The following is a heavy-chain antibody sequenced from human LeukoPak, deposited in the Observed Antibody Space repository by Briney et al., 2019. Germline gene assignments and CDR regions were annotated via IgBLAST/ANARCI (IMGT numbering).Heavy chain of an antibody. CDR1: GFTFSSYG. CDR3: AKDKVNTVVTLFDY. Sequence: GGSLRLFCAASGFTFSSYGMHWVRQAPGKGLEWVAFIRYDGSNKYYADSVKGRFTISRDNSKNTLYLQMNSLRAEDTAVYYCAKDKVNTVVTLFDYWGQGTLVTVSS. J-gene: IGHJ4*02. D-gene: IGHD4-23*01. V-gene: IGHV3-30*02. CDR2: IRYDGSNK.